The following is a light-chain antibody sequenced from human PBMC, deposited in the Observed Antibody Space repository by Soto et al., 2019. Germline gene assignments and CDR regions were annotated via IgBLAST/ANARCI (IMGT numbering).Light chain of an antibody. CDR3: QSADSSAHVV. V-gene: IGLV3-25*03. CDR2: KDS. Sequence: SYELTQPPSVSVSPGQTARITCSGDALPKQYAYWYQQKPGQAPVLVIYKDSERPSGIPERFSGSSSGTTVTLTISGVQAEDEADYYCQSADSSAHVVFGGGTKLTVL. J-gene: IGLJ2*01. CDR1: ALPKQY.